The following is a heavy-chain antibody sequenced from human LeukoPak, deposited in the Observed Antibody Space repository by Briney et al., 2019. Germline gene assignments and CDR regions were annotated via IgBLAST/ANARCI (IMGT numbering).Heavy chain of an antibody. CDR2: IYYSGST. V-gene: IGHV4-39*01. D-gene: IGHD6-19*01. Sequence: SETLSLTCTASGGSISSSSYYWGWIRQPPGKGLEWIGSIYYSGSTYYNPSLKSRVTISVDTSKNQFSLKLSSVTAADTAVYYCARQETVAGSDYWGQGTLVTVSS. CDR3: ARQETVAGSDY. J-gene: IGHJ4*02. CDR1: GGSISSSSYY.